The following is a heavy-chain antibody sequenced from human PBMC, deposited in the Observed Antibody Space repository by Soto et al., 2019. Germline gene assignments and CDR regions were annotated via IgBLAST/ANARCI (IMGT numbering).Heavy chain of an antibody. CDR3: ARDPPQKTTSGAIIYYYYYGMDV. V-gene: IGHV3-30-3*01. Sequence: GGSLRLSCAASGFTCNNCTVHWVRRAPGRGLAWVAALSFDGDSTSYSDSVRGRFTISRDDSKNTIYLQMNGLRPEDTAVYYCARDPPQKTTSGAIIYYYYYGMDVWGQGTSVTVSS. CDR1: GFTCNNCT. CDR2: LSFDGDST. J-gene: IGHJ6*02. D-gene: IGHD2-8*02.